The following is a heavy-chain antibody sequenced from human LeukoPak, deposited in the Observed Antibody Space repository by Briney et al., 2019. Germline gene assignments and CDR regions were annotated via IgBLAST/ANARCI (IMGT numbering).Heavy chain of an antibody. J-gene: IGHJ3*01. V-gene: IGHV3-15*01. D-gene: IGHD1-26*01. CDR2: IKSVTNGGAAT. CDR3: ATDRIVGASAFDF. Sequence: GGCLRLSCADSGFAFSNTWMNWVRQAPGRGLEYIGRIKSVTNGGAATEYAAPVTGRFFISRDDAKNTLYLDVNNLRTEDTAVYYCATDRIVGASAFDFWGRGPMVTVSS. CDR1: GFAFSNTW.